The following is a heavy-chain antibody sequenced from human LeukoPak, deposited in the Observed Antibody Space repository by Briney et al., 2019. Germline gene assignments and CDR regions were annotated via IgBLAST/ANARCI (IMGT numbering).Heavy chain of an antibody. V-gene: IGHV3-NL1*01. J-gene: IGHJ4*02. CDR1: GFTFSRFA. CDR3: AREKSIAAAGIFDY. Sequence: GGSLRLSCEASGFTFSRFAMTWVRQAPGRGLEWVSTIEQDSSATYSADSVRGRFAISRDNSKNTLYLQLNSLTAEDTAVYYCAREKSIAAAGIFDYWGQGTLVTVSS. D-gene: IGHD6-13*01. CDR2: IEQDSSAT.